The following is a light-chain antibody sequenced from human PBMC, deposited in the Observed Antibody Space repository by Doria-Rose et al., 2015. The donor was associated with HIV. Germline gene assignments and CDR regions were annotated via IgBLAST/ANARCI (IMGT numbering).Light chain of an antibody. J-gene: IGKJ1*01. Sequence: TQSPGTLPLSPGERATLSCRASQSFSSTYLAWYQQKPGQAPSLLIYDGSTRATGIPGRFSASGSGTDFTLTINRLEPEDFALYYCHQYGTSWTFGQGTKVEI. V-gene: IGKV3-20*01. CDR2: DGS. CDR1: QSFSSTY. CDR3: HQYGTSWT.